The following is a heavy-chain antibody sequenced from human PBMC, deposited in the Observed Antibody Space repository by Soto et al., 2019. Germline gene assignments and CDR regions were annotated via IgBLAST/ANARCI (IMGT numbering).Heavy chain of an antibody. J-gene: IGHJ4*02. D-gene: IGHD4-17*01. CDR2: ISGSGGST. Sequence: GGSLRLFCAASGFTFSSYAMCWVRQAPGKGLEWVSAISGSGGSTYYADSVKGRFTISRDNSKNTLYLQMNSLRAEDTAVYYCAKDKALTTKYYFDYWGQGTLVTVSS. CDR1: GFTFSSYA. V-gene: IGHV3-23*01. CDR3: AKDKALTTKYYFDY.